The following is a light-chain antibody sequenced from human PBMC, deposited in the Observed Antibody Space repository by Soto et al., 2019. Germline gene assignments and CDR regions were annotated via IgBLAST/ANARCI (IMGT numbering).Light chain of an antibody. Sequence: DLVLTRSPDSLAVSLGERATINCKSSQTVLRSSNNKNHLACYQQKPGQPPKLLISWASTRESGVPDRFSGSGSGTDFTLTISSLQAEDVGVYYCQHFCTVPVTFGQGTRLGIK. CDR1: QTVLRSSNNKNH. CDR2: WAS. J-gene: IGKJ5*01. V-gene: IGKV4-1*01. CDR3: QHFCTVPVT.